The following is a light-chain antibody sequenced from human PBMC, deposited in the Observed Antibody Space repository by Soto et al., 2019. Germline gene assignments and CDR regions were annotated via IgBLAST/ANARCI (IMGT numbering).Light chain of an antibody. V-gene: IGKV1-39*01. CDR3: QQSYNSPLT. J-gene: IGKJ1*01. Sequence: DIQMTQSPSSLSSSVGDRVTITCRASQTISTYLNWYQQKPGKAPKLLISAASSMQSGVPSRFSGSGSGTDFTLTIISLQPEDFATYYCQQSYNSPLTFGQGTKVDI. CDR1: QTISTY. CDR2: AAS.